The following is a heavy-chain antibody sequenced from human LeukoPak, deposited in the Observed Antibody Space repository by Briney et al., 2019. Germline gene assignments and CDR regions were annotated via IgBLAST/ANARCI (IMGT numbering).Heavy chain of an antibody. V-gene: IGHV4-31*03. CDR3: ARGAYSYYFDY. Sequence: SETLSLTCTVSGGSISSGGYYWSWIRQRPGKGLEWIGYIYYSGSTYYNPSLKSRVTISVDTSKNQFSLKLSSVTAADTAVYYCARGAYSYYFDYWGQGTLVTVSS. D-gene: IGHD2-15*01. J-gene: IGHJ4*02. CDR2: IYYSGST. CDR1: GGSISSGGYY.